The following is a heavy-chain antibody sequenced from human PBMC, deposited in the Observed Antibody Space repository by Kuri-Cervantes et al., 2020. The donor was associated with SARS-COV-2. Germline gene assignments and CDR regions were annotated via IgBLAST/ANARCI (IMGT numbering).Heavy chain of an antibody. V-gene: IGHV4-31*03. D-gene: IGHD6-6*01. CDR2: IYYSGST. Sequence: LRLSCTVSGGSISSGGYYWSWFRQHPGKGLEWIGYIYYSGSTNYNPSLKSRVTISVDTSKNPFSLKLSSVTAADTAVYYCARGREYSSSSLYYYGMDVWGQGTTVTVSS. CDR1: GGSISSGGYY. CDR3: ARGREYSSSSLYYYGMDV. J-gene: IGHJ6*02.